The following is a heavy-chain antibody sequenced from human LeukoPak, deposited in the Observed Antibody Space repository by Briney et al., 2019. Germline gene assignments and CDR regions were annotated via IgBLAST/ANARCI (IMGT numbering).Heavy chain of an antibody. Sequence: ASVKVSCKVSGYTLTELSMHWVRQAPGKGLEWMGGFDPEDGETLYAQKFQGRVTMTEDTSTDTAYMELSSLRSEDTAVYYCATISLTRDYFDYWGQGTLVTVSS. D-gene: IGHD2-21*02. CDR1: GYTLTELS. CDR2: FDPEDGET. CDR3: ATISLTRDYFDY. V-gene: IGHV1-24*01. J-gene: IGHJ4*02.